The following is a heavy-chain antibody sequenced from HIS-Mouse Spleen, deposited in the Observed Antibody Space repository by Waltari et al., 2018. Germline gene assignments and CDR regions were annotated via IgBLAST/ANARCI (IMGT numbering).Heavy chain of an antibody. CDR1: GGTFSSYA. J-gene: IGHJ3*02. V-gene: IGHV1-69*04. CDR3: AREITSYGDYVGAFDI. CDR2: IIPILGIA. Sequence: QVQLVQSGAEVKKPGSSVKVSCKASGGTFSSYAISWLRQAPGQGLEWMGRIIPILGIANYAQKFQGRVTITADKSTSTAYMELSSLRSEDTAVYYCAREITSYGDYVGAFDIWGQGTMVTVSS. D-gene: IGHD4-17*01.